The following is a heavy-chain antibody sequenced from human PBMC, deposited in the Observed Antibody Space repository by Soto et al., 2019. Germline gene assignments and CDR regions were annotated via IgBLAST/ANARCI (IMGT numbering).Heavy chain of an antibody. CDR1: GFTFNTYG. CDR2: IWYDGCYR. Sequence: QVQLVQSGGGVVQSGRSLRLSCISSGFTFNTYGMFWARQAPGTGLEWVAGIWYDGCYRYYVDSVKGLFTVSIDNSKNTVYLEMNNLRAEDTAVYYCARISGSGHLGWFDPWGQGTLVTVSS. CDR3: ARISGSGHLGWFDP. J-gene: IGHJ5*02. D-gene: IGHD3-10*01. V-gene: IGHV3-33*01.